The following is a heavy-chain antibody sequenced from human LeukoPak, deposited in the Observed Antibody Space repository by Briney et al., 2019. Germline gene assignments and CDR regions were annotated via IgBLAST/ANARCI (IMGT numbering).Heavy chain of an antibody. CDR1: GGPISSYY. Sequence: PSETLSLTCTVSGGPISSYYWSWIRQPPGKGLEWIGYIYYSGSTNYNPSLKSRVTISVDTSKDQFSLKLSSVTAADTAVYYCAREGSSGYYDYWGQGTLVTVSS. CDR2: IYYSGST. D-gene: IGHD3-22*01. CDR3: AREGSSGYYDY. V-gene: IGHV4-59*01. J-gene: IGHJ4*02.